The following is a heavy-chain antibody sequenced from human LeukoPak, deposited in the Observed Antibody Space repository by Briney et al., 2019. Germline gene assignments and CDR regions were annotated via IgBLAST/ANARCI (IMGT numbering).Heavy chain of an antibody. Sequence: KPSETLSLTCTVSAGFINSSNWWSWVRQPPGEGLEWIGEIFHTGDANYNPSLQSRVTMSVDKSKNQFSLRLSSVTAADTAMYYCVRDRNSNLRLGFWGQGALVTVSS. CDR2: IFHTGDA. V-gene: IGHV4-4*02. CDR1: AGFINSSNW. J-gene: IGHJ4*02. D-gene: IGHD5-12*01. CDR3: VRDRNSNLRLGF.